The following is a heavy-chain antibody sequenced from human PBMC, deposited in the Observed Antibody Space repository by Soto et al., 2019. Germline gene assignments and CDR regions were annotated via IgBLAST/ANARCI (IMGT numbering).Heavy chain of an antibody. J-gene: IGHJ6*02. CDR2: INPNSGGT. V-gene: IGHV1-2*04. Sequence: ASVKVSCKASGYTFTGYYMHWVRQAPGQGLERMGWINPNSGGTNYAQKFQGWVTMTRDTSISTAYMELSRLRSDDTAVYYCARVAVAGTDYYYGTDVWGQGTTVTVS. D-gene: IGHD6-19*01. CDR1: GYTFTGYY. CDR3: ARVAVAGTDYYYGTDV.